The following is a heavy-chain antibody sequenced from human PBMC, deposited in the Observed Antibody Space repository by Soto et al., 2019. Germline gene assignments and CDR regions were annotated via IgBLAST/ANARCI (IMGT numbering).Heavy chain of an antibody. D-gene: IGHD2-2*02. V-gene: IGHV3-21*01. Sequence: GGSLRLSCVGSGFTFSTYSINWVRQARGKGLEWVSSISSRSDIYYADSVKGRFTISRDNAKNSVSLQMNSLRAEDTAVYYCAREYTAWPLAYGLDVWGQGTTVTVSS. CDR3: AREYTAWPLAYGLDV. CDR1: GFTFSTYS. CDR2: ISSRSDI. J-gene: IGHJ6*02.